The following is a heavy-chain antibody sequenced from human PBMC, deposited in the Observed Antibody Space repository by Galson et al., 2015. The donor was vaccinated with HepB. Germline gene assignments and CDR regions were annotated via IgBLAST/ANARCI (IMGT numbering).Heavy chain of an antibody. CDR3: AKELGAAAGTVCFDY. Sequence: SLRLSCAASGFSFRSYGMHWVRQAPGKGLEWVAVISYDGSNKNYADSVKGRFIISRDNSKNTLYLQMNSLRPEDTAVYYCAKELGAAAGTVCFDYWGQGTLVTVSS. CDR2: ISYDGSNK. J-gene: IGHJ4*02. D-gene: IGHD6-13*01. CDR1: GFSFRSYG. V-gene: IGHV3-30*18.